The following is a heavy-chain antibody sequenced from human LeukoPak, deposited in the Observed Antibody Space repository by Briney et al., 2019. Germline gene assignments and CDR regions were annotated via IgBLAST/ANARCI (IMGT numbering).Heavy chain of an antibody. CDR2: MNPNSGNT. Sequence: GASVKVSCKASGYTFTSYDINWVRQATGQGLEWMGWMNPNSGNTGYAQKFQGRVTMTRNTSISTAYMELSSLRSEDTAVYYCARDNGSGSGSSYYYYGMDVWGQGTTVTVSS. D-gene: IGHD3-10*01. CDR1: GYTFTSYD. J-gene: IGHJ6*02. CDR3: ARDNGSGSGSSYYYYGMDV. V-gene: IGHV1-8*01.